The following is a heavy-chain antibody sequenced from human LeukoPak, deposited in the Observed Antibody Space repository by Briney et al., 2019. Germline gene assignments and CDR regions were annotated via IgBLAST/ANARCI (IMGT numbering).Heavy chain of an antibody. D-gene: IGHD2-15*01. J-gene: IGHJ5*02. CDR1: GFTFSTFG. CDR3: AKDPSGGSLNWFDP. Sequence: PGGSLRLSCAASGFTFSTFGMTWVRQAPGKGLEWVSGISGSDRSMYYADSVKGRFTISRDNSKNTLYLQMNSLRAEDTAVYYCAKDPSGGSLNWFDPWGQGTLVTVSS. V-gene: IGHV3-23*01. CDR2: ISGSDRSM.